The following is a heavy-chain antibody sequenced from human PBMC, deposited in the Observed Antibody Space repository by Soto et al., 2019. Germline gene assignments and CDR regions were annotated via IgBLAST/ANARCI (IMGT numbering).Heavy chain of an antibody. CDR3: ARDRRRDSTQRGGYYYYYGMDV. D-gene: IGHD6-13*01. CDR2: ISSSSSYI. CDR1: GFTFSSYS. Sequence: SGGSLRLSCAASGFTFSSYSMNWVRQSPGKGLEWVSSISSSSSYIYYADSVKGRFTISRDNAKNSLYLQMNSLRAEDTAVYYCARDRRRDSTQRGGYYYYYGMDVWGQGTTVTVSS. V-gene: IGHV3-21*01. J-gene: IGHJ6*02.